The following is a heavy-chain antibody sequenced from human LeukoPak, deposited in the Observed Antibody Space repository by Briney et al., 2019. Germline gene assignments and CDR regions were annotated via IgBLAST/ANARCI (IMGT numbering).Heavy chain of an antibody. CDR2: INPNSGGT. Sequence: ASVKVSCKASGYTFTDYYMNWVRQAPGQGLEWMGWINPNSGGTRSAQKFQGRVTMTRDTSISTAYMELSSLRYDDTAVYYCATNILVRDIINWFDPWGQGTLVTVSS. V-gene: IGHV1-2*02. D-gene: IGHD3-10*01. CDR1: GYTFTDYY. CDR3: ATNILVRDIINWFDP. J-gene: IGHJ5*02.